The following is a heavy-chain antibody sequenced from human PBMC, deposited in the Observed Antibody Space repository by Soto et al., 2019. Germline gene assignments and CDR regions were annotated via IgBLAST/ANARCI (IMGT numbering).Heavy chain of an antibody. CDR1: GGSISSYY. J-gene: IGHJ4*02. Sequence: QVQLQESGPGLVKPSETLSLTCTVSGGSISSYYWSWIRQPPGKGLEWIRYIYHSGSTNYNPSLRNRXTXSIDTSKNQFSLKLSSGTAADTAVYYCARGIRWTDYWGQGTLVTVSS. V-gene: IGHV4-59*01. D-gene: IGHD4-17*01. CDR3: ARGIRWTDY. CDR2: IYHSGST.